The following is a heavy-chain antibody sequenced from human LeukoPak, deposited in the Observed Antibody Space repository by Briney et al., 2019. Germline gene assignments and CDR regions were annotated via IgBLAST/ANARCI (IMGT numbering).Heavy chain of an antibody. D-gene: IGHD6-19*01. J-gene: IGHJ4*02. CDR2: IDPSGGST. CDR1: GYTFTIYY. V-gene: IGHV1-46*01. CDR3: ARGIAVGASFDY. Sequence: GASVKVSFKASGYTFTIYYMHWVRQAPGQGLEWMGIIDPSGGSTSYAQKFQGRVTMTRDTSTSTVYMELSSLRSEDTAVYYCARGIAVGASFDYWGQGTLVTVSS.